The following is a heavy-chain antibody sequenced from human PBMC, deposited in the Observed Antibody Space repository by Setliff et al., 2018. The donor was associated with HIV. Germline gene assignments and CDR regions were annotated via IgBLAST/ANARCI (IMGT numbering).Heavy chain of an antibody. CDR3: AKPYRGSVVRDQGYMDV. Sequence: PGGSLRLSCAVSGFTFSSYAMSWVRQAPGKGLEWVSAISGSAGSTYYADSVKGRFTISGDNSKNTLYLQMNSLRAEETAVYYCAKPYRGSVVRDQGYMDVWGKGTTVTVSS. D-gene: IGHD3-10*01. V-gene: IGHV3-23*01. J-gene: IGHJ6*03. CDR1: GFTFSSYA. CDR2: ISGSAGST.